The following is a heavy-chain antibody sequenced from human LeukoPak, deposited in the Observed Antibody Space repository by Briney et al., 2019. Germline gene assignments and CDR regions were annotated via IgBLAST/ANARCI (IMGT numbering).Heavy chain of an antibody. D-gene: IGHD6-19*01. CDR1: GDTFSSYA. J-gene: IGHJ2*01. Sequence: SVKVSCKASGDTFSSYAISWVRQAPGQGLEWMGRIIPILGIANYAQKFQGRVTITAGKSTSTAYMELSSLRTEDTAVYYCASLAPVAGTGGWYFDLWGRGTLVTVSS. V-gene: IGHV1-69*04. CDR3: ASLAPVAGTGGWYFDL. CDR2: IIPILGIA.